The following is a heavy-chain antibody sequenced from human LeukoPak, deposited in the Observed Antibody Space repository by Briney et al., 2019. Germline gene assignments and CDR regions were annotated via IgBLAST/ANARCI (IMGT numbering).Heavy chain of an antibody. CDR3: ASSRYDLWSGYRPYFDY. CDR2: ISGSGGSP. CDR1: GFTFSSYA. D-gene: IGHD3-3*01. Sequence: GGSLRVSCAASGFTFSSYAMSWVRQAPGKGLEWVSGISGSGGSPYYADSVKGRFTISRDNSENTLYLQITSLRAEDTAVYYCASSRYDLWSGYRPYFDYWGQGTLVTVSS. V-gene: IGHV3-23*01. J-gene: IGHJ4*02.